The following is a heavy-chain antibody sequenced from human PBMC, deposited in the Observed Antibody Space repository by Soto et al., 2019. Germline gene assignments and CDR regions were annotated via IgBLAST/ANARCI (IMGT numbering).Heavy chain of an antibody. CDR3: ARERVAVAGFDAFDI. Sequence: QVQLVESGGGVVQPGRSLRLSCAASRFTFSSYAMYWARQAPGKGLEWVALISYDVNNKYYADSVKGRFTISRDNSKNTLYLQMNSLRAEDTAVYYCARERVAVAGFDAFDIWGQGTMVTVSS. V-gene: IGHV3-30-3*01. J-gene: IGHJ3*02. D-gene: IGHD6-19*01. CDR2: ISYDVNNK. CDR1: RFTFSSYA.